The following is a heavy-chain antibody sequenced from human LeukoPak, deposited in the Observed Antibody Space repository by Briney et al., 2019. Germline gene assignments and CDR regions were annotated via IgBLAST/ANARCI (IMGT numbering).Heavy chain of an antibody. CDR2: ISSSGSTI. Sequence: PGGSLRLSCAASGFTFSSYEMNWVRQAPGKGLEWVSYISSSGSTIYYEDSVKGRFTISRDNAKNSLYLQMNSLRAEDTAVYYCARDRYYGMDVWGKGTTVTVSS. V-gene: IGHV3-48*03. J-gene: IGHJ6*04. CDR1: GFTFSSYE. CDR3: ARDRYYGMDV.